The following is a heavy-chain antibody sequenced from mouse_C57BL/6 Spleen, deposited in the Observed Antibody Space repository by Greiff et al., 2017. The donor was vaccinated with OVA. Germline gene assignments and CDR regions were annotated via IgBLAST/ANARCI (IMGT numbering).Heavy chain of an antibody. V-gene: IGHV1-82*01. CDR1: GYAFSSSW. D-gene: IGHD1-1*01. Sequence: QVQLKESGPELVKPGASVKISCKASGYAFSSSWMNWVKQRPGKGLEWIGRIYPGDGDTNYNGKFKGKATLTADKSSSTAYMQLSSLTSEDSAVYFCARRDYGSSLYFDYWGQGTTLTVSS. CDR2: IYPGDGDT. CDR3: ARRDYGSSLYFDY. J-gene: IGHJ2*01.